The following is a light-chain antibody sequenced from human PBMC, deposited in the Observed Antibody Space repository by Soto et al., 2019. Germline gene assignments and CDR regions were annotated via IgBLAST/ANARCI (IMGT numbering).Light chain of an antibody. V-gene: IGLV2-14*01. CDR3: SSDTSSSTLVV. J-gene: IGLJ2*01. Sequence: QAVVTQPASVSGSPGQSITISCTGTSSDVGGLNFVSWYQQHPGKAPKLMIYDVGNRPSGVSNRFSGSKSGNTASLTISGLQAEDEADYYCSSDTSSSTLVVFGGGTKLTVL. CDR1: SSDVGGLNF. CDR2: DVG.